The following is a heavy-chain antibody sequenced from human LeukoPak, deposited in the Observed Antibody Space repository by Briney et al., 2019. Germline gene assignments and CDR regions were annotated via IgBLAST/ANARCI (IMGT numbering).Heavy chain of an antibody. Sequence: SVKVSCKASGYTFTGYYMHWVRQAPGQGLEWMGGIIPIFGTANYAQKFQGRVTITADESTSTAYMELSSLRSEDTAVYYCARNGFSGYGHYYYYYYMDVWGKGTTVTVSS. CDR1: GYTFTGYY. CDR2: IIPIFGTA. CDR3: ARNGFSGYGHYYYYYYMDV. D-gene: IGHD5-12*01. V-gene: IGHV1-69*13. J-gene: IGHJ6*03.